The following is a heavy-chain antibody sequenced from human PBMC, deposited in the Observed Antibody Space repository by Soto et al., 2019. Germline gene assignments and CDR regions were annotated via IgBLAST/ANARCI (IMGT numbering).Heavy chain of an antibody. J-gene: IGHJ6*02. V-gene: IGHV4-4*07. CDR3: ARYSNNWFQTEGMDV. D-gene: IGHD6-13*01. Sequence: SETLSLTCTVSVDSITTYYWSWIRQPAGKGLEWSGRIDASGNTNYNPSLNSRVTMSIDTSKKQFSLKLTSVTAADTAIYYCARYSNNWFQTEGMDVWGQGTTVTVSS. CDR1: VDSITTYY. CDR2: IDASGNT.